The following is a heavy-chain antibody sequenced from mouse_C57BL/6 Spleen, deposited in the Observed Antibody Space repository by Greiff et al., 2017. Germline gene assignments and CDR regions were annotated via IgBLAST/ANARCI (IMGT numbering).Heavy chain of an antibody. CDR2: INPSSGYT. J-gene: IGHJ3*01. D-gene: IGHD2-3*01. CDR3: ARGNDGYSAWFAY. CDR1: GYTFTSYW. V-gene: IGHV1-7*01. Sequence: QVQLQQSGAELAKPGASVKLSCKASGYTFTSYWMHWVKQRPGQGLEWIGYINPSSGYTKYNQKFKDKATLTADKSSSTAYMQLSSLTYEDSAVYYCARGNDGYSAWFAYWGQGTLVTVPA.